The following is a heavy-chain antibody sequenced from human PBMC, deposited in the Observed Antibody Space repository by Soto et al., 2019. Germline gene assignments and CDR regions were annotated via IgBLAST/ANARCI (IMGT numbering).Heavy chain of an antibody. V-gene: IGHV3-21*01. J-gene: IGHJ4*02. D-gene: IGHD3-22*01. CDR3: ARGVGSSGYRGTFHFDY. CDR1: GFTFSSYS. Sequence: EVQLVESGGGLVKPGGSLRLSCAASGFTFSSYSMNWVRQAPGKGLEWVSSISSSSSYIYYADSVKGRFTISRDNAKNSLYLQMNSLRAEDTAVYYCARGVGSSGYRGTFHFDYWGQGTLVTVSS. CDR2: ISSSSSYI.